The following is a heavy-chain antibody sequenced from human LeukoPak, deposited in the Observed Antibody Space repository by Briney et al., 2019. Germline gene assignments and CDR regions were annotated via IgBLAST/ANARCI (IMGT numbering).Heavy chain of an antibody. D-gene: IGHD5-18*01. CDR3: ARHLRLWQNWFDP. J-gene: IGHJ5*02. CDR1: GYSFTNYW. V-gene: IGHV5-51*01. CDR2: IYPGDSDT. Sequence: KPGESLTISCKGSGYSFTNYWIGWVRQMPGKGPEWMGIIYPGDSDTRYSPSFQGQVTISADKSISTAYLQWSSLKASDTAMYYCARHLRLWQNWFDPWGQGTLVTVSS.